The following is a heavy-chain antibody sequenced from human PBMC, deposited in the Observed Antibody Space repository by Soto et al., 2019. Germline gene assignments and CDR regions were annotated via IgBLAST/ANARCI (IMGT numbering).Heavy chain of an antibody. V-gene: IGHV3-23*01. CDR1: GFTFSSYA. J-gene: IGHJ6*02. Sequence: GGSLRLSCAASGFTFSSYAMSWVRQAPGKGLEWVSAISGSGGSTYYADSVKGRFTISRDNSKNTLYLQMNSLRAEDTAVYYCANYIAAAGPTTNYYYYYGMDVWGQGTTVTVSS. CDR2: ISGSGGST. D-gene: IGHD6-13*01. CDR3: ANYIAAAGPTTNYYYYYGMDV.